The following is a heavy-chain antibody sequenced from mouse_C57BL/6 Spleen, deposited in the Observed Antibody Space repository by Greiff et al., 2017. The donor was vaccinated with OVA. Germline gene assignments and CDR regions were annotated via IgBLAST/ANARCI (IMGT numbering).Heavy chain of an antibody. Sequence: EESGPGLVKPSQSLSLTCSVTGYSITSGYYWNWIRQFPGNKLEWMGYIRYDGSNNYNPSLKNRISITRDTSRDQFFLKLNSVTTEDTATYYWARSYDGYYGGFAYWGQGTLVIVSA. V-gene: IGHV3-6*01. J-gene: IGHJ3*01. CDR1: GYSITSGYY. CDR2: IRYDGSN. CDR3: ARSYDGYYGGFAY. D-gene: IGHD2-3*01.